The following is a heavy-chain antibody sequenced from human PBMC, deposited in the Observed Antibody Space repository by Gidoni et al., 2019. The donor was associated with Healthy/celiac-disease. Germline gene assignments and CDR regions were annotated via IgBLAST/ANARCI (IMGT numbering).Heavy chain of an antibody. V-gene: IGHV3-23*04. CDR2: SSGSGGST. Sequence: EVQLVGSGGGLVQPGGCLRLSCAASGFTFSSYAMSWVRQAPGKGLDGVSASSGSGGSTFSADSVKGRFTISRDNSKNTLYLQMNSLRAEDTAVYYCAKDRTKLAVAGTPFDYWGQGTLVTVSS. CDR1: GFTFSSYA. J-gene: IGHJ4*02. D-gene: IGHD6-19*01. CDR3: AKDRTKLAVAGTPFDY.